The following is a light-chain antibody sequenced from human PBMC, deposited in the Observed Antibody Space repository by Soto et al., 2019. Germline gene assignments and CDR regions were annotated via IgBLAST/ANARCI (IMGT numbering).Light chain of an antibody. Sequence: DIQMTQSPSSVSASVGDRVTITCRASQDISSWLAWYHQKPGRAPKLLISAASSLQSGVPSRFSGSGSGTDFTLTITSLQPEHFATYYCLQPNSFPLAFGRGPKVDSK. CDR1: QDISSW. CDR3: LQPNSFPLA. V-gene: IGKV1D-12*01. CDR2: AAS. J-gene: IGKJ4*01.